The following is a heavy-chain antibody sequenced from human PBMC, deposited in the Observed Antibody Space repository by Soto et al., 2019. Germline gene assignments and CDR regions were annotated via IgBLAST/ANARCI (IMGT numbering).Heavy chain of an antibody. CDR3: ARRLFPAAAGSPYYAMDV. J-gene: IGHJ6*02. CDR2: VWYDGGTK. V-gene: IGHV3-33*01. Sequence: QVQLVESGGGVVQPGRSLRLSCAASGFTFSSYGMHWVRQAPGKGLEWVAVVWYDGGTKYYADSVKGRFTISRDNYKNTLYLEMNSLRTEDTAVYYCARRLFPAAAGSPYYAMDVWGQGTTITVSS. CDR1: GFTFSSYG. D-gene: IGHD6-13*01.